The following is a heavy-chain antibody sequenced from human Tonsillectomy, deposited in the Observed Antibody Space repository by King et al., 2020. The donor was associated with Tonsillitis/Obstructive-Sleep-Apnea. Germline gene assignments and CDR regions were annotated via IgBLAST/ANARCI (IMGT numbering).Heavy chain of an antibody. D-gene: IGHD2-8*01. V-gene: IGHV3-30*04. CDR3: ARDSGDVLYGDY. CDR2: ISYDVNNK. Sequence: VQLVESGGGVVQPGRSLRLSCAASGFTFITYAMHWVRQAPGKGLEWVAFISYDVNNKYYADSVKGRFTISRDNSKNTLYLQMHSLRAEDTAVYYCARDSGDVLYGDYGGKGTRVTV. J-gene: IGHJ4*02. CDR1: GFTFITYA.